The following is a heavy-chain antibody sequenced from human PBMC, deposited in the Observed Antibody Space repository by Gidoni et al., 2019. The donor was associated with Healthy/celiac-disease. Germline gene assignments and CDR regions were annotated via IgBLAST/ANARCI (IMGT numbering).Heavy chain of an antibody. CDR3: ARAPLDFWSGYYTGGIDY. J-gene: IGHJ4*02. V-gene: IGHV4-39*01. CDR2: IYYSGST. CDR1: GGSISSSSYY. Sequence: QLQLQESGPGLVKPSETLSLTCTVSGGSISSSSYYWGWIRQPPGKGLEWIGSIYYSGSTYYNPSLKSRVTISVDTSKNQFSLKLSSVTAADTAVYYCARAPLDFWSGYYTGGIDYWGQGTLVTVSS. D-gene: IGHD3-3*01.